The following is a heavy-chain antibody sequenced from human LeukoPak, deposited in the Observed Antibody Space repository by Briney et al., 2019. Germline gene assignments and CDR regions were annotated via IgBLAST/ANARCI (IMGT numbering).Heavy chain of an antibody. J-gene: IGHJ5*02. V-gene: IGHV4-59*08. D-gene: IGHD5-12*01. Sequence: SGTLSLTCTVSGGSISSYYWSWIRQPPGKGLEWIGYIYYSGSTNYNPSLKSRVTISVDTSKNQFSLKLSSVTAADTAVYYCARSFSGVGGYDYRWFDPWGQGTLVTVSS. CDR1: GGSISSYY. CDR2: IYYSGST. CDR3: ARSFSGVGGYDYRWFDP.